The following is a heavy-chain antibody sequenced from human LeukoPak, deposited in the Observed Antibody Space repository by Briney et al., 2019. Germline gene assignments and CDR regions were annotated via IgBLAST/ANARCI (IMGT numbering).Heavy chain of an antibody. Sequence: GVSLRLSCAASGFTFSKSWMTWVRQAPGKGLQWVAHIKEDGGETYYAESVKGRFTVSRDNGKTSVYLQMNSLRAEDTAVYYCATWSSGWQFDYWGQGTLVS. CDR1: GFTFSKSW. J-gene: IGHJ4*02. CDR2: IKEDGGET. CDR3: ATWSSGWQFDY. D-gene: IGHD6-19*01. V-gene: IGHV3-7*05.